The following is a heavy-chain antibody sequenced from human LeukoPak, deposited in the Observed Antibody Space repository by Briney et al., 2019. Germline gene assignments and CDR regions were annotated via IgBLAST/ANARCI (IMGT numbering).Heavy chain of an antibody. D-gene: IGHD6-13*01. CDR3: ARDPHYLYSSSWYYFDY. CDR1: GYTFTSYA. CDR2: INAGNGNT. J-gene: IGHJ4*02. Sequence: GASVKVSRKASGYTFTSYAMHWVRQAPGQRLEWMGWINAGNGNTKYSQKFQGRVTITRDTSASTAYMELSSLRSEDTAVYYCARDPHYLYSSSWYYFDYWGQGTLVTVSS. V-gene: IGHV1-3*01.